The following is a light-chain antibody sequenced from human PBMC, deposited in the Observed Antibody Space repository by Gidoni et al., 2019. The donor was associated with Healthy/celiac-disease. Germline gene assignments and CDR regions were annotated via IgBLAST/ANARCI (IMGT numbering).Light chain of an antibody. CDR2: KAS. V-gene: IGKV1-5*03. CDR3: QQYNSYPYT. J-gene: IGKJ2*01. Sequence: DIQLTQSPSTLSASVGDRVTITCRASQSISSWLAWYQQKPGKAPKLLIYKASSLESGVPSRFSGSGSGTEFTLTISSLQPDDFATYYCQQYNSYPYTFGQGTKLEIK. CDR1: QSISSW.